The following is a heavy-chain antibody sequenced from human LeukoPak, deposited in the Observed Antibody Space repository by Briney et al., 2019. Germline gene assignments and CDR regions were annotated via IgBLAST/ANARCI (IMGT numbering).Heavy chain of an antibody. J-gene: IGHJ4*02. D-gene: IGHD6-13*01. CDR1: GYSLTSYW. CDR2: IYPGDSDT. Sequence: GESLKISCMGSGYSLTSYWLGWVRQMPGKGLEWMGIIYPGDSDTRYSPSFQGQVTISSDKSISTAYLQWSSLKASDTAMYYCARHQREYRSSWVPLDYWAQGTLVTVSS. CDR3: ARHQREYRSSWVPLDY. V-gene: IGHV5-51*01.